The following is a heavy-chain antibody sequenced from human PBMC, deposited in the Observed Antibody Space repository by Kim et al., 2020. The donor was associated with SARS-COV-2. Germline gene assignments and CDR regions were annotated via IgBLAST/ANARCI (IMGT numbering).Heavy chain of an antibody. CDR3: ARRGVGATGMVDP. Sequence: YSPSFQGQVTSSADKSISTAYLQWSSLKASDTAMYYCARRGVGATGMVDPWGQGTLVTVSS. D-gene: IGHD1-26*01. V-gene: IGHV5-51*01. J-gene: IGHJ5*02.